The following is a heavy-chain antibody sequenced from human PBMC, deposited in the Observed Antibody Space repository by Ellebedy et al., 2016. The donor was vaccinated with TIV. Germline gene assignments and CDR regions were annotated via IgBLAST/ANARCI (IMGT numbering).Heavy chain of an antibody. CDR2: ISGSGGST. D-gene: IGHD6-13*01. CDR1: GFTFSSYA. J-gene: IGHJ1*01. V-gene: IGHV3-23*01. CDR3: AKPRAGAEYFQH. Sequence: GGSLRLSXAASGFTFSSYAMSWVRQAPGKGLEWVSAISGSGGSTYYADSVKGRFTISRDNSKNTLYLQMNSLRAEDTAVYYCAKPRAGAEYFQHWGQGTLVTVSS.